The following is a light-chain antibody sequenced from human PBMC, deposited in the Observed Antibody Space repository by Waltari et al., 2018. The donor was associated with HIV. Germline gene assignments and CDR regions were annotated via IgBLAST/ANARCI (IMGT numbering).Light chain of an antibody. CDR1: QGISNS. V-gene: IGKV1-NL1*01. CDR2: GTS. Sequence: DIQMAQSPSTLSASIGHTVTITCRARQGISNSLAWYQHKPGQAPKLLVYGTSTLEDGVASRFSGSGSGTEYTLTLSSLQPEDSATYFCQQYYTLPYTFGQGTKLEI. J-gene: IGKJ2*01. CDR3: QQYYTLPYT.